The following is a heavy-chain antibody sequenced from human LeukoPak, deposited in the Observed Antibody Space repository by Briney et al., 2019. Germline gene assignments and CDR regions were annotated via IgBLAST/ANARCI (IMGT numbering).Heavy chain of an antibody. D-gene: IGHD2-2*01. CDR3: ARFSTRFGSGCSDASCYVHY. Sequence: SETLSLTCTVSGGSISGHYWTWIRLPPGEGLELVGHIFSTGATHYNPSLRGRVTLSIDTSKNQFSLALTSVNVEDTAVYYRARFSTRFGSGCSDASCYVHYWGQGTQVTVSP. J-gene: IGHJ4*02. CDR1: GGSISGHY. CDR2: IFSTGAT. V-gene: IGHV4-59*11.